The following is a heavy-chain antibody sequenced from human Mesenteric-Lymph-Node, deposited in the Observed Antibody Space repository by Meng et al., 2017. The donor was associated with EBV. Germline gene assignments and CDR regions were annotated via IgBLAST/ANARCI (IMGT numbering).Heavy chain of an antibody. CDR1: GYTFTSYA. V-gene: IGHV1-3*01. Sequence: QVQLVQSGAEVKKPGASVKVSCKASGYTFTSYAMHWVRQAPGQRLEWMGWINAGNGNTKYSQKFQGRVTITRDTSASTAYMELSSLRSEDTAVYYCARDFSIAAAGLDYWGQGTLVTVSS. D-gene: IGHD6-13*01. J-gene: IGHJ4*02. CDR3: ARDFSIAAAGLDY. CDR2: INAGNGNT.